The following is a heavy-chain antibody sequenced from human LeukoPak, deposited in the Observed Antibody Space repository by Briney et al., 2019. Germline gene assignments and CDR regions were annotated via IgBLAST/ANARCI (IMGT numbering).Heavy chain of an antibody. J-gene: IGHJ4*02. Sequence: PSETLSLTCTVSGGSISTSSYYWGWIRQPPRKGLEWIGYIYDTGSTNYNPSLNSRVTISVDTSKNQFSLKLSSVTAADTAVYYCARAYGVNDYFDYWGQGTLVTVSS. CDR3: ARAYGVNDYFDY. D-gene: IGHD4-17*01. CDR1: GGSISTSSYY. V-gene: IGHV4-61*05. CDR2: IYDTGST.